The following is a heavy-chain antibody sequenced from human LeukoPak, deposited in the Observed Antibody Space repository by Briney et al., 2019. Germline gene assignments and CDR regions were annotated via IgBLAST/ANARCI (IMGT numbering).Heavy chain of an antibody. Sequence: SETLSLTCAVYGGSFSGYYWSWIRQPPGKGLEWIGEINHSGSTNYNPSLKSRVTISVDTSKNQFSLKLSSVTAADTAVYYCARGVRPVELVVVTALFDIWGQGTMVTVSS. CDR1: GGSFSGYY. V-gene: IGHV4-34*01. J-gene: IGHJ3*02. D-gene: IGHD2-21*02. CDR3: ARGVRPVELVVVTALFDI. CDR2: INHSGST.